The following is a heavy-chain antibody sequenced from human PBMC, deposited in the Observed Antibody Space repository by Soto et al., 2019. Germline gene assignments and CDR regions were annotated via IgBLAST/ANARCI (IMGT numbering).Heavy chain of an antibody. CDR3: VRDGTKTLRDCFDP. CDR2: IYATGTT. J-gene: IGHJ5*02. V-gene: IGHV4-4*07. CDR1: GSSISGFY. Sequence: SETLSLTCTVSGSSISGFYWSWIRKSAGKGLEWIGRIYATGTTDYNPSLKSRVMMSVDTSKKQFSLKLRSVTAADTAVYYCVRDGTKTLRDCFDPWGQGISVTVSS. D-gene: IGHD1-1*01.